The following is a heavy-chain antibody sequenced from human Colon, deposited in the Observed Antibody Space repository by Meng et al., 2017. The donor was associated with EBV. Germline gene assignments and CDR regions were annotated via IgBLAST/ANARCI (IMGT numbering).Heavy chain of an antibody. J-gene: IGHJ5*02. D-gene: IGHD3-10*01. CDR1: GGSISSGGYY. CDR3: ARASYGSGSPLGESWFDP. CDR2: IHSSGST. V-gene: IGHV4-31*03. Sequence: QVQPQQSGPGLLKPSQTLSLTCTVSGGSISSGGYYWSWIRQHPGKGLEWIGYIHSSGSTYYNPSLRSRLTISVDTSKNQFSLKLSSVTAADTAVYYCARASYGSGSPLGESWFDPWGQGTLVTVSS.